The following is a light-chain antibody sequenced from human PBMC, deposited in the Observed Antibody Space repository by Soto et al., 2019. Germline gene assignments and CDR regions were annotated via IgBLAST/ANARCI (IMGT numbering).Light chain of an antibody. CDR2: DVT. V-gene: IGLV1-40*01. Sequence: QSVLAQPPSVSGAPGQWVTISCTGTSSNFGAGFHVHWYQQLPGKAPTLLIYDVTNRPSGVPGRFSGYKSGTSASLAITGLQAEHEAVYYCQYYDRSLSGYVFGTGTKVTVL. CDR1: SSNFGAGFH. CDR3: QYYDRSLSGYV. J-gene: IGLJ1*01.